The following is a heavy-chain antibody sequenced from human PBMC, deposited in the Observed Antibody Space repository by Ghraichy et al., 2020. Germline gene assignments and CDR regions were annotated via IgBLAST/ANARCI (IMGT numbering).Heavy chain of an antibody. CDR1: GFTFSIYS. V-gene: IGHV3-21*01. Sequence: LPLTCVGSGFTFSIYSMNWARQAPGKGLEWVSSISSNSYYIYYADSVKGRFTISRDNAKNSLFLQMNSLTAEDTAVYYCARDFVSGSYPSLGYWGQGTLVTVSS. D-gene: IGHD1-26*01. CDR2: ISSNSYYI. CDR3: ARDFVSGSYPSLGY. J-gene: IGHJ4*02.